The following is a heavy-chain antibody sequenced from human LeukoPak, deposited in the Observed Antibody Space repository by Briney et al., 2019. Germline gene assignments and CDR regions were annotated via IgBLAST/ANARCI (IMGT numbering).Heavy chain of an antibody. Sequence: GGSLRLSCAASGFTFSSNTMNWVRQAPGKGLEWVSCISSSSSYKYYADSVKGRFTISRDNANNSLYLQMNSMRAEDTAVYYCATETTVTTGAFDIWGQGTMVTVSS. CDR2: ISSSSSYK. V-gene: IGHV3-21*01. CDR1: GFTFSSNT. D-gene: IGHD4-17*01. CDR3: ATETTVTTGAFDI. J-gene: IGHJ3*02.